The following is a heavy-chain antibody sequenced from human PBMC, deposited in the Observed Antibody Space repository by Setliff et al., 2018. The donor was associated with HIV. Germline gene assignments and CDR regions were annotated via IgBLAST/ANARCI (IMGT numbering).Heavy chain of an antibody. D-gene: IGHD5-12*01. Sequence: GGPVKVSCQVSGFTNSEVSINWVRQAPGKGLEWMAYFDHKDGETVYAQKYQGGVTMTEDTSTDTAYMELSGLRSEDTAVYYCAIDGAGGWLRPMPDYWGQGTLVTVSS. CDR3: AIDGAGGWLRPMPDY. V-gene: IGHV1-24*01. CDR2: FDHKDGET. J-gene: IGHJ4*02. CDR1: GFTNSEVS.